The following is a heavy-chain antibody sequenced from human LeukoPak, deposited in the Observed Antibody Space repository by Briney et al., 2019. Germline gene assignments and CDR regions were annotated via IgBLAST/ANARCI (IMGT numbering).Heavy chain of an antibody. V-gene: IGHV3-74*01. D-gene: IGHD3-16*01. CDR2: INSDGSIT. CDR3: ARDGPALGAY. Sequence: GRSLRLSCAASGFTFSNYWMHWVRQAPGKGLVWVSRINSDGSITTYADSVKGRFTISRDNTKNTLYLQMSSLRADDTAVYYCARDGPALGAYWGQGTPVTVSS. J-gene: IGHJ4*02. CDR1: GFTFSNYW.